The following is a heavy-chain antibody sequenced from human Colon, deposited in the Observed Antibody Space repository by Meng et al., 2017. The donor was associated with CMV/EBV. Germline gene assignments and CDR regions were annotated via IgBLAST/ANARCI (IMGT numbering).Heavy chain of an antibody. CDR2: VYYTGTT. CDR1: GGSFSGYY. D-gene: IGHD2-2*01. V-gene: IGHV4-34*01. CDR3: ARGNIVVVPTAGNWFDP. Sequence: SETLSLTCAVYGGSFSGYYWSWIRQPPGKGLEWIGGVYYTGTTIYNPSLKSRVTISVDTSKNQFSLKLSSVTAADTAVYYCARGNIVVVPTAGNWFDPWGQGTLVTVSS. J-gene: IGHJ5*02.